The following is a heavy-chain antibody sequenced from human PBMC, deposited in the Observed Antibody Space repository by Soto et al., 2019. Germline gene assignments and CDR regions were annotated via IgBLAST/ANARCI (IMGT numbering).Heavy chain of an antibody. Sequence: GGSLRLSCAASGFTFDDYTMHWVRQAPGKGLEWVSLISWDGGSTYYADSVKGRFTISRDNSKNSLYLQMNSLRTEDTALYYCAKDQYSYGSRRYYYGMDVWGQGTTVTVSS. D-gene: IGHD5-18*01. CDR2: ISWDGGST. V-gene: IGHV3-43*01. CDR1: GFTFDDYT. J-gene: IGHJ6*02. CDR3: AKDQYSYGSRRYYYGMDV.